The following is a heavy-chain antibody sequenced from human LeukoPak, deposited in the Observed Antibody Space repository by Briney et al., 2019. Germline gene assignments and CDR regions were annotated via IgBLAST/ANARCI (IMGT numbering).Heavy chain of an antibody. V-gene: IGHV3-21*01. CDR3: ARGEGLDYGDYVYAFDI. J-gene: IGHJ3*02. D-gene: IGHD4-17*01. CDR2: ISSSSSYI. Sequence: PGGSLRLSCAASGFTFSSYSMNWVRQAPGKGLEWVSSISSSSSYIYYADSVKGRFTISRDNAKNSLYLQMNSLRAEDTAVDYCARGEGLDYGDYVYAFDIWGQGTMVTVSS. CDR1: GFTFSSYS.